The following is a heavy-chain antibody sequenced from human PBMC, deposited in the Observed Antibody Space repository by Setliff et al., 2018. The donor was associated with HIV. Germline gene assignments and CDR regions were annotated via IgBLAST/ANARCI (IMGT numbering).Heavy chain of an antibody. CDR2: INPNMGDT. J-gene: IGHJ4*02. CDR1: GYKFTGHH. Sequence: GASVKVSCKASGYKFTGHHIQWMRQAPGQGLEWMGRINPNMGDTQYAQKFQGRIIMTRVTSINTVYMELSSLTSDDTALYYCARQDIPTGYYLFDYWGQGAQVTVSS. CDR3: ARQDIPTGYYLFDY. V-gene: IGHV1-2*06. D-gene: IGHD3-9*01.